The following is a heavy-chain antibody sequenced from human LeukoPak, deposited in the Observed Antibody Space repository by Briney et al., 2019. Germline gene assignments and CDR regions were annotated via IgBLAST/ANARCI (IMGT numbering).Heavy chain of an antibody. CDR2: IDPSGGST. CDR1: GYPFTSYY. V-gene: IGHV1-46*01. CDR3: ASLGSGSSPIIDFDY. Sequence: ASVKVSCKASGYPFTSYYMHWVRQAPGQGLEWMGIIDPSGGSTNYAQKFQGRITMTRDTSTSTVYMELSSLRSEDTAIYYCASLGSGSSPIIDFDYWGQGTLVTVSS. D-gene: IGHD3-10*01. J-gene: IGHJ4*02.